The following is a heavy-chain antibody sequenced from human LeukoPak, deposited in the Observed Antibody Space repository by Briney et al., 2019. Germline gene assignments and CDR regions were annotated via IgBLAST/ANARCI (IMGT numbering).Heavy chain of an antibody. CDR1: GFTFSSYA. CDR3: ARDWGYCSSTSCYSDFDY. CDR2: ISYDGSNK. Sequence: PGRSLRLSCAASGFTFSSYAMHWVRQAPGKGLEWVAAISYDGSNKYYADSVKGRFTISRDNSKNTLYLQMNSLRAEDTAVYYCARDWGYCSSTSCYSDFDYWGQGTLVTVSS. J-gene: IGHJ4*02. D-gene: IGHD2-2*01. V-gene: IGHV3-30-3*01.